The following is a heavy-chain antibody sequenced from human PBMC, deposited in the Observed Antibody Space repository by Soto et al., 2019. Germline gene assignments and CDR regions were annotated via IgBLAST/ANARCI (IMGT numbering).Heavy chain of an antibody. V-gene: IGHV4-59*01. CDR1: GGSIRNYY. J-gene: IGHJ5*02. CDR3: AREDFWSGHSRGWFDP. Sequence: ASETLSLTCTISGGSIRNYYWTWIRQPPGKGLEWIGYIYYSASTNYNPSLKSRVTISIDTSKNQFSLKLSSVTAADTAVYYCAREDFWSGHSRGWFDPWGQGTLVTVSS. D-gene: IGHD3-3*01. CDR2: IYYSAST.